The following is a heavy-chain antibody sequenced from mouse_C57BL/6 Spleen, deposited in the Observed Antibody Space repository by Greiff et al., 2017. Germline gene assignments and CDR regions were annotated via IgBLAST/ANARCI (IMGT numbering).Heavy chain of an antibody. Sequence: QFQLQQPGTELVKPGASVKLSCKASGYTFTSYWMHWVKQRPGQGLEWIGNINPSNGGTNYNEKFKSKSTLTVDKSSSTAYMQLSSLTSEDSAVYYCAREGSPAVYFDYWGQGTTLTVSS. V-gene: IGHV1-53*01. J-gene: IGHJ2*01. CDR3: AREGSPAVYFDY. CDR1: GYTFTSYW. CDR2: INPSNGGT.